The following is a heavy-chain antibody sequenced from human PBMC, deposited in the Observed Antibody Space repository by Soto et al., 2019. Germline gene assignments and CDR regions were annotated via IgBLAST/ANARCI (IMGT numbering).Heavy chain of an antibody. J-gene: IGHJ4*02. CDR3: ARRVSVPTREGGTTFFDY. D-gene: IGHD1-1*01. CDR1: GGSISSSSYY. CDR2: IYYSGST. V-gene: IGHV4-39*01. Sequence: QLQLQESGPGLVKPSETLSLTCTVSGGSISSSSYYWGWIRQPPGKGLEWIGSIYYSGSTYYNPSLKSRVTISVDTSKNQFSLKLSSVTAADTAVYYCARRVSVPTREGGTTFFDYWGQGTLVTVSS.